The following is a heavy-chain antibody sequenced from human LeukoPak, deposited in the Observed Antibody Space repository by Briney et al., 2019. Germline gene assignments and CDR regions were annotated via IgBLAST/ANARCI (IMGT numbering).Heavy chain of an antibody. J-gene: IGHJ4*02. D-gene: IGHD3-10*01. V-gene: IGHV1-8*02. Sequence: GASVKVSCKASGYTFTSYAMNWVRQAPGQGLEWMGWMNPNSGNTGYAQKFQGRVTMTRNTSISTAYMELSSLRSEDTAVYYCAREDMVRGVTDYWGQGTLVTVSS. CDR2: MNPNSGNT. CDR1: GYTFTSYA. CDR3: AREDMVRGVTDY.